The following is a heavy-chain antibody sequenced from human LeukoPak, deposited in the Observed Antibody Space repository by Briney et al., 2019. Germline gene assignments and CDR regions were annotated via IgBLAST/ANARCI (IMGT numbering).Heavy chain of an antibody. V-gene: IGHV1-69*06. CDR3: AREVSSSSHFDY. J-gene: IGHJ4*02. CDR2: IIPIFGTA. CDR1: GGTFSSYA. Sequence: SVKVSCNASGGTFSSYAISWVRQAPGQGLEWMGGIIPIFGTANYAQKFQGRVTITADKSTSTAYMELSSLRSEDTAVYYCAREVSSSSHFDYWGQGTLVTVSS. D-gene: IGHD6-6*01.